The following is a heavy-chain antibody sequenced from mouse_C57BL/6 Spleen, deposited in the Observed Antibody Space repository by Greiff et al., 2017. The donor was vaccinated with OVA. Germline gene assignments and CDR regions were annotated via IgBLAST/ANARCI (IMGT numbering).Heavy chain of an antibody. CDR3: ARGGGNLFAY. V-gene: IGHV3-6*01. CDR2: ISYDGSN. J-gene: IGHJ3*01. CDR1: GYSITSGYY. Sequence: EVKLLESGPGLVKPSQSLSLTCSVTGYSITSGYYWNWIRQFPGNKLEWMGYISYDGSNNYNPSLKNRISITRDTSKNQFFLKLNSVTTEDTATYYCARGGGNLFAYWGQGTLVTVSA. D-gene: IGHD2-1*01.